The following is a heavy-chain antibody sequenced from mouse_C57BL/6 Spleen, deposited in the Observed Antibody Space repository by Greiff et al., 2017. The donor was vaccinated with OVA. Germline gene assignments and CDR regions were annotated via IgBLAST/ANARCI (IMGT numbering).Heavy chain of an antibody. V-gene: IGHV1-26*01. D-gene: IGHD1-1*01. CDR2: INPNNGGT. CDR3: ARCYYGSSYDY. CDR1: GYTFTDYY. J-gene: IGHJ2*01. Sequence: EVQLQQSGPELVKPGASVKISCKASGYTFTDYYMNWVKQSHGKSLEWIGDINPNNGGTSYNQKFKGKATLTVDKSSSTAYMELRSLTSEDSAVYYCARCYYGSSYDYWGQGTTLTVSS.